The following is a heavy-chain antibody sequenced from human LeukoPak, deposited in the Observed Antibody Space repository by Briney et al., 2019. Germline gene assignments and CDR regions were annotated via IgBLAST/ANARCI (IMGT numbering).Heavy chain of an antibody. J-gene: IGHJ4*02. Sequence: SETLSLTCTVSGGSISSYYWSWIRQPPGKGLEWIGYIYYSGSTNYNTSLKSRVTISVEKSKNKSSLKLSSVTAADTAVYYCAREGDDYGGNSVSAFDYWGQGTLVTVSS. CDR1: GGSISSYY. CDR2: IYYSGST. CDR3: AREGDDYGGNSVSAFDY. D-gene: IGHD4-23*01. V-gene: IGHV4-59*01.